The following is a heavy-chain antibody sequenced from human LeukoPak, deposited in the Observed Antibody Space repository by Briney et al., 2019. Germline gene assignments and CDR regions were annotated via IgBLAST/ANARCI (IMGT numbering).Heavy chain of an antibody. CDR2: ISAYNGNT. J-gene: IGHJ4*02. CDR1: GYTFTGYC. Sequence: ASVKVSCKASGYTFTGYCMHWVRQAPGQGLEWMGWISAYNGNTNYVQNFQGRVTMTTDTSTSTAYMELRSLRSADTAVFYCARITHRDGDHLDYWGQGTLVTVSS. D-gene: IGHD4-17*01. V-gene: IGHV1-18*04. CDR3: ARITHRDGDHLDY.